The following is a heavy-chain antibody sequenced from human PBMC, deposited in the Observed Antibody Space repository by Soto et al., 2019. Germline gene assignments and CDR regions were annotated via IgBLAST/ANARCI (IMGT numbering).Heavy chain of an antibody. J-gene: IGHJ3*02. CDR3: AREEDIVVVPAAIRNDAFDI. V-gene: IGHV1-3*01. CDR1: GYTFTSYA. Sequence: ASVKVSCKASGYTFTSYAMHWVRQAPGQRLEWMGWINAGNGNTKYSQKFQGRVTITRDTSASTAYMELSSLRSEDTAVYYCAREEDIVVVPAAIRNDAFDIWGQWTMVTVSS. D-gene: IGHD2-2*02. CDR2: INAGNGNT.